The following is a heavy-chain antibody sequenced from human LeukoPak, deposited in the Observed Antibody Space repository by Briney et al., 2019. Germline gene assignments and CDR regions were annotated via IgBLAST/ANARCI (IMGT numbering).Heavy chain of an antibody. J-gene: IGHJ4*02. Sequence: PGGSLRLSCAVSGFTFSSYGMHWVRQAPGKGLEWVAFIRYDGSNKYYADSVKGRFTISRDNSKNTLYLQMNSLRAEDTAVYYCAKGLVVVAATPLQFDYWGQGTLVTVSS. CDR3: AKGLVVVAATPLQFDY. V-gene: IGHV3-30*02. D-gene: IGHD2-15*01. CDR2: IRYDGSNK. CDR1: GFTFSSYG.